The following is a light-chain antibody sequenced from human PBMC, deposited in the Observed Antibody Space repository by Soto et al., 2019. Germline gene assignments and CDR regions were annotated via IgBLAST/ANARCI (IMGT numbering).Light chain of an antibody. J-gene: IGKJ2*02. CDR2: DTS. Sequence: EIVMTQSPATLSVSPGERVTLSCRASQSVSRFLASSQQRPGKAPRLLIYDTSIRAAGVPARFSGSGSWTGFSLTITSLQSEDFAVYYWQQYDNWPPCTFGQGTKLEVK. CDR1: QSVSRF. CDR3: QQYDNWPPCT. V-gene: IGKV3-15*01.